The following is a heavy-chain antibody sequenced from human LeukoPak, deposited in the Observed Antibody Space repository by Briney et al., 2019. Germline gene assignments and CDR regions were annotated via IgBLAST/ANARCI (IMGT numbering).Heavy chain of an antibody. J-gene: IGHJ6*03. D-gene: IGHD4-17*01. CDR2: ISYSGST. V-gene: IGHV4-59*12. CDR1: RGSISNYY. Sequence: SETLSLTCSVSRGSISNYYWSWIRQPPGKGLEWIGYISYSGSTYYNPSLKSRVTISVDTSKNQFSLKLTSVTAADTAVYYCARETTRDRFMDVWGKGTTVTVSS. CDR3: ARETTRDRFMDV.